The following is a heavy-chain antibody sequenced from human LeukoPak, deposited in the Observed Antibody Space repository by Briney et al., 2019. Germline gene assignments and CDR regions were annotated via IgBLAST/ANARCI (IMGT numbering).Heavy chain of an antibody. CDR3: AKMANYAFWSGYHSSLDY. J-gene: IGHJ4*02. D-gene: IGHD3-3*01. V-gene: IGHV3-23*01. CDR2: ISGSGGST. CDR1: GFTFSSYA. Sequence: GGSLRLSCAASGFTFSSYAMSWVRQAPGKGLEWVSAISGSGGSTYYADSVKGRFTISRDNSKNTLYLQMNSLRAADTAVYYCAKMANYAFWSGYHSSLDYWGQGTLVTVSS.